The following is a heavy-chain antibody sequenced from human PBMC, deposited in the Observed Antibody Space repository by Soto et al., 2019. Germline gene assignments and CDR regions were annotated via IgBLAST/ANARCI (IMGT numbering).Heavy chain of an antibody. CDR1: GYTFSTYG. Sequence: GASVKVSCKASGYTFSTYGITWVRQAPGQGLDWMGWINPLKGDTKSAANFQDRVTMTTDTSTRTAYMELRSLRSDDTAVYYCARVKVPAAILGAFDLWGQGTLVTV. CDR3: ARVKVPAAILGAFDL. CDR2: INPLKGDT. V-gene: IGHV1-18*01. D-gene: IGHD2-2*02. J-gene: IGHJ3*01.